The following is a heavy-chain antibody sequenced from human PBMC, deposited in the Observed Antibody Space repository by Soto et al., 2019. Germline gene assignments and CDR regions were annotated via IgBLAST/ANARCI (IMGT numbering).Heavy chain of an antibody. J-gene: IGHJ6*02. Sequence: SETLSLTCTVSGGSISSGYYWSWIRQHPGKGLEWIGYIYYSGNTYYNPSLKSRVSISLDTSKSQFSLKLDSVTAADTAVYYCARDAPAALGVPNSMDVWGQGTRVTVSS. CDR1: GGSISSGYY. CDR2: IYYSGNT. V-gene: IGHV4-31*03. CDR3: ARDAPAALGVPNSMDV. D-gene: IGHD3-3*02.